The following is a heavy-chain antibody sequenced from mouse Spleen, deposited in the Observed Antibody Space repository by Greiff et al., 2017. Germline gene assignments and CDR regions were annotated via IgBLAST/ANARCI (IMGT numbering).Heavy chain of an antibody. V-gene: IGHV2-2*01. CDR1: GFSLTSYG. Sequence: VQGVESGPGLVQPSQSLSITCTVSGFSLTSYGVHWVRQSPGKGLEWLGVIWSGGGTDYNAAFISRLSISKDNSKSQVFFKMNSLQADDTAIYYCASGNYDYYAMDYWGQGTSVTVSS. CDR3: ASGNYDYYAMDY. J-gene: IGHJ4*01. D-gene: IGHD2-1*01. CDR2: IWSGGGT.